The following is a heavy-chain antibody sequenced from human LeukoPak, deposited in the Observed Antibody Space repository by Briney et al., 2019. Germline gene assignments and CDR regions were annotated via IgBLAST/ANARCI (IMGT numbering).Heavy chain of an antibody. CDR2: IRYDGSNK. CDR1: GFTFSSYW. J-gene: IGHJ4*02. Sequence: PGGSLRLSCAASGFTFSSYWMSWVRQAPGKGLEWVAFIRYDGSNKYYADSVKGRFTISRDNSKNTLYLQMNSLRAEDTAVYYCAKEATRIYDFWSGYYFDYWGQGTLVTVSS. CDR3: AKEATRIYDFWSGYYFDY. D-gene: IGHD3-3*01. V-gene: IGHV3-30*02.